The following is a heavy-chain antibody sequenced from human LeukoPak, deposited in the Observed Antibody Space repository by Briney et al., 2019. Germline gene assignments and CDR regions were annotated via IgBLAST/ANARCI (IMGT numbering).Heavy chain of an antibody. CDR3: ARGVEMATTIFDY. CDR2: IYYSGST. CDR1: GGSVSSGSYY. Sequence: KSSETLSLTCTVSGGSVSSGSYYWSWIRQPPGKGLEWIGYIYYSGSTNYNPSLKSRVTISVDTSKNQFSLKLSSVTAADTAVYYCARGVEMATTIFDYWGQGTLVTVSS. J-gene: IGHJ4*02. D-gene: IGHD5-24*01. V-gene: IGHV4-61*01.